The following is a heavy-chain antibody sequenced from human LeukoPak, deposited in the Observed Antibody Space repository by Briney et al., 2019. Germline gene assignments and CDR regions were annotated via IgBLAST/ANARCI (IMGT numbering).Heavy chain of an antibody. CDR2: ISGGGSKT. CDR1: RSTFITRG. V-gene: IGHV3-23*01. CDR3: AKPMVREGLDY. Sequence: GGSLRLSCAASRSTFITRGVTWLRQAPGKGLEWVSTISGGGSKTYYADSVKGRFTISRDNSKKTLYLQMNSLRLEDTAVYYCAKPMVREGLDYWGQGTLVTVSS. J-gene: IGHJ4*02. D-gene: IGHD3-10*01.